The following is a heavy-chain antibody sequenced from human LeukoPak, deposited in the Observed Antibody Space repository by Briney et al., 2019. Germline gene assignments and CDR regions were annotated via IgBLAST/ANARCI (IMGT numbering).Heavy chain of an antibody. Sequence: PSETLSLTCAVYGGSFSGYYWSWIRQPPGKGLEWIGEINHSGSTNYNPSLKSRVTISVDTSKNQFSLKLSSVTAADTAVYYCARGPYLGTGYYYWGQGTLVTVSS. D-gene: IGHD3/OR15-3a*01. CDR3: ARGPYLGTGYYY. V-gene: IGHV4-34*01. CDR2: INHSGST. CDR1: GGSFSGYY. J-gene: IGHJ4*02.